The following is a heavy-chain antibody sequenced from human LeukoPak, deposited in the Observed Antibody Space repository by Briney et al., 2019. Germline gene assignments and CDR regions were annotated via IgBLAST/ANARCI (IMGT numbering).Heavy chain of an antibody. V-gene: IGHV4-59*01. D-gene: IGHD3-10*01. Sequence: SETLSLTCTVSGGSISSYYRNWIRQPPGKGLEWIGYIYYSGSTNYNPSLKSRVTISVDTSKNQFSLKLSSVTAADTAVYYCAREDAVRRYFDYWGQGTLVTVSS. CDR3: AREDAVRRYFDY. CDR1: GGSISSYY. J-gene: IGHJ4*02. CDR2: IYYSGST.